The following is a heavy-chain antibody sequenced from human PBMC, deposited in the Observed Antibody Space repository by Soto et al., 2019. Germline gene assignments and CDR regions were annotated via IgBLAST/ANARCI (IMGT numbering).Heavy chain of an antibody. CDR3: VTAFDSSGYGYFDI. D-gene: IGHD3-22*01. J-gene: IGHJ3*02. V-gene: IGHV4-4*02. Sequence: SETLSLTCTVSGGTISSANWWNWVRQSPGKGLEWIGHVYHSGTSNFNPSLRSRVTMSVDKSKNQFSLKVTSVTAADTAVYYCVTAFDSSGYGYFDIWGQGAKATVSS. CDR1: GGTISSANW. CDR2: VYHSGTS.